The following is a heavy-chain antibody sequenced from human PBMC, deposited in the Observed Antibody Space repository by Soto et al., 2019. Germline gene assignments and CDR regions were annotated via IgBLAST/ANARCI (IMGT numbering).Heavy chain of an antibody. Sequence: QLQLQESGAVLVKPSQPLSLTCAVSGGSISSGGYSWSWIRQPPGKGLEWIGYIYHSGSTYYNPSLKSRVTISLDRSKNQFSLKLSSVTAADTAVYYWDSGQDCGCDCYSDHLDSWGQGTLVTVSS. J-gene: IGHJ4*02. CDR2: IYHSGST. V-gene: IGHV4-30-2*01. CDR3: DSGQDCGCDCYSDHLDS. D-gene: IGHD2-21*02. CDR1: GGSISSGGYS.